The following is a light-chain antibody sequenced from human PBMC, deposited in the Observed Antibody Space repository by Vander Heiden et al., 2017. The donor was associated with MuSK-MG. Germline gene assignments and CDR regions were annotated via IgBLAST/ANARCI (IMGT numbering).Light chain of an antibody. CDR3: CSYAGSSTYV. CDR1: SSDVGSYNL. CDR2: EVS. V-gene: IGLV2-23*02. J-gene: IGLJ1*01. Sequence: QSALTQPASVSGSPGQSITISCTGTSSDVGSYNLVSWYQQHPGKAPKRMMYEVSKRPSGVSNRFSGSKSGNTASLTISGLQAEDEADYYCCSYAGSSTYVFGTGTKVTVL.